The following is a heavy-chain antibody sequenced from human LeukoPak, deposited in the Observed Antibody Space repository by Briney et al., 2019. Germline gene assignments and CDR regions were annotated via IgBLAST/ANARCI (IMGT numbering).Heavy chain of an antibody. CDR1: GGSISNFY. CDR2: IYTSGST. V-gene: IGHV4-4*07. CDR3: ARTRYGSGSYTYLDY. D-gene: IGHD3-10*01. J-gene: IGHJ4*02. Sequence: SETLSLTCTVSGGSISNFYWSWIRQPAGKGLEWIGRIYTSGSTNYNPSLKSRVTMSIDTSKSQFSLKLSSVTAADTAVYYCARTRYGSGSYTYLDYWGQGTLVTVSS.